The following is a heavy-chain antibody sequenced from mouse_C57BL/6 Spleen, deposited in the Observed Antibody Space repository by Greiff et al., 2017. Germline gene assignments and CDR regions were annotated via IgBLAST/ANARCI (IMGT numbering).Heavy chain of an antibody. J-gene: IGHJ3*01. CDR2: IDPSDSST. V-gene: IGHV1-69*01. Sequence: QVQLKQPGAELVMPGASVKLSCKASGYTFTSYWVHWVKQRPGQGLEWIGEIDPSDSSTNYNQKFKGKSTLTVDKSSSTAYMQLSSLTSEDSAVYYCARTKADGSWFAYWGQGTLVTVSA. CDR3: ARTKADGSWFAY. CDR1: GYTFTSYW. D-gene: IGHD2-3*01.